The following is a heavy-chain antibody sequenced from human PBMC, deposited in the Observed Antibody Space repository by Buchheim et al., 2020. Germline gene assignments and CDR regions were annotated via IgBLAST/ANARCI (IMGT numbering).Heavy chain of an antibody. D-gene: IGHD3-3*01. Sequence: QLQLQESGPGLVKPSETLSLTCTVSGGSISSSSYYWGWIRQPPGKGLEWIGSIYYSGSTYYNPSLKSRVTISVDTSKNQFSLKLSSVTAADTAVYYCASIRFLEWLLYDYYYGMDVWGQGTT. CDR3: ASIRFLEWLLYDYYYGMDV. J-gene: IGHJ6*02. CDR1: GGSISSSSYY. CDR2: IYYSGST. V-gene: IGHV4-39*01.